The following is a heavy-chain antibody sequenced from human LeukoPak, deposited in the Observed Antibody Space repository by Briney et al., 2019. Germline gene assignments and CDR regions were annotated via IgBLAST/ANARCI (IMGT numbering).Heavy chain of an antibody. CDR1: GYTFTGYY. Sequence: ASVKVSCKASGYTFTGYYMHWVQQAPGQGLEWMGWINPNSGGTNYAQKFQGRVTMTRDTSISPAYMELSRPRSDDTAVYYCARFFPLPHRSSSWSYDYWGQGTLVTVSS. D-gene: IGHD6-13*01. J-gene: IGHJ4*02. V-gene: IGHV1-2*02. CDR3: ARFFPLPHRSSSWSYDY. CDR2: INPNSGGT.